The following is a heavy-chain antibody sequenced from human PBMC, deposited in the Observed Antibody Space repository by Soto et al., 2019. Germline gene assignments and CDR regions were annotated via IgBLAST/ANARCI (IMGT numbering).Heavy chain of an antibody. CDR2: IDIGGNT. V-gene: IGHV3-66*01. Sequence: EVQVVESGGGLVQPGGSLRLSCAASGFSVTNNYMNWVRQAPGKGLEWVSIIDIGGNTYYADSVKDRFTISRDNSRNTLYLHMDSLRVEDTAVYYCARGRGSTGYLGREHYIDYWGQGTLVTVSP. J-gene: IGHJ4*02. CDR1: GFSVTNNY. CDR3: ARGRGSTGYLGREHYIDY. D-gene: IGHD2-2*01.